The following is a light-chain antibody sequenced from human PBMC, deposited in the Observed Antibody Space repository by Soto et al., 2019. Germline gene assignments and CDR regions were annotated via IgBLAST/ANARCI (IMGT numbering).Light chain of an antibody. CDR3: QQYYSYPRT. CDR1: QGISSY. V-gene: IGKV1-8*01. Sequence: AIRMTPSPSSFSASTGDRVTITCRASQGISSYLAWYQQKPGKAPKFLIYAASTLQSGVPSRFSGSGSGTDFTLTISCLQSEDFATYYCQQYYSYPRTFGQGTKVDIK. CDR2: AAS. J-gene: IGKJ1*01.